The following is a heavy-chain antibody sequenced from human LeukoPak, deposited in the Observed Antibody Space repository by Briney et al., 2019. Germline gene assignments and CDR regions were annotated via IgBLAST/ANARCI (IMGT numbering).Heavy chain of an antibody. CDR1: GFTFSSYA. CDR2: ISGSGGST. CDR3: AKVISSSGWYEYYYYYGMDV. V-gene: IGHV3-23*01. D-gene: IGHD6-19*01. J-gene: IGHJ6*02. Sequence: PGGSLRLFCAASGFTFSSYAMSWVRQAPGKGLEWVSAISGSGGSTYYADSVKGRFTISRDNSKNTLYLQMNSLRAEDTAVYYCAKVISSSGWYEYYYYYGMDVWGQGTTVTVSS.